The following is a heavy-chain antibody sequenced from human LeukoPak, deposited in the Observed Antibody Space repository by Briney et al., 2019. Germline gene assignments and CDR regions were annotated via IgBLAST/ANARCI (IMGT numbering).Heavy chain of an antibody. CDR1: GGSITSYH. CDR3: ARASTTFDD. J-gene: IGHJ4*02. D-gene: IGHD1-14*01. V-gene: IGHV4-59*01. CDR2: VSDGGRT. Sequence: ASETLSLTCSVSGGSITSYHWSWIRQPPGKGLEWIGHVSDGGRTNYSPSLRSRVSISVDTSKNQFSLKPNSVTAADTAVYFCARASTTFDDWGQGTLVTVSS.